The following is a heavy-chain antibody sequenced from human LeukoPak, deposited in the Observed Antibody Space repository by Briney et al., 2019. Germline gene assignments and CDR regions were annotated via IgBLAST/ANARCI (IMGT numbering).Heavy chain of an antibody. CDR1: GYTFTSYY. D-gene: IGHD3-3*01. Sequence: ASVKVSCKASGYTFTSYYMHWVRQAPGQGLEWMGIINPSGGSTSYAQKFQGRVTMTRDTSTSTVYMELSSLRSEDTAVYYCARVGYDFWSGYRTFGHFDYWGQGTLVTVSS. V-gene: IGHV1-46*01. CDR2: INPSGGST. J-gene: IGHJ4*02. CDR3: ARVGYDFWSGYRTFGHFDY.